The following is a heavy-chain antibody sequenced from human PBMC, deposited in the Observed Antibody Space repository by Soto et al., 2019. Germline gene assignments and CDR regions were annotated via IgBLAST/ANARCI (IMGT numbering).Heavy chain of an antibody. V-gene: IGHV1-69*13. CDR1: GGTFSSYA. J-gene: IGHJ3*02. Sequence: SVKVSCKASGGTFSSYAISWVRQAPGQGLEWMGGIIPIFGTANYAQKFQGRVTITADESTSTAYMELSSLRSEDTAVYYCARESRGGFYCGGDCARDAFHIWGPGTMLTV. CDR2: IIPIFGTA. D-gene: IGHD2-21*02. CDR3: ARESRGGFYCGGDCARDAFHI.